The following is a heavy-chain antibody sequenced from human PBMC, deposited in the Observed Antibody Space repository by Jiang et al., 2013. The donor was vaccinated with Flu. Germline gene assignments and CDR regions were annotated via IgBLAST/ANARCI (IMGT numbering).Heavy chain of an antibody. J-gene: IGHJ4*02. V-gene: IGHV3-48*03. CDR2: ISSSGSTI. D-gene: IGHD6-19*01. CDR1: GFTFSSYE. Sequence: LVQPGGSLRLSCAASGFTFSSYEMNWVRQAPGKGLEWVSYISSSGSTIYYADSVKGRFTISRDNAKNSLYLQMNSLRAEDTAVYYCARKGASGWDGSDYWGQGTLVTVSS. CDR3: ARKGASGWDGSDY.